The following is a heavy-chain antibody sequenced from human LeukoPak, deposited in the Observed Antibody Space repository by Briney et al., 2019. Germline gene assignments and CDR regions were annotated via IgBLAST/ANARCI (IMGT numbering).Heavy chain of an antibody. CDR1: GGSISSYY. CDR3: ARSEGGWLQQYYFDY. Sequence: SETLSLTCTVSGGSISSYYWSWIRQPPGKGLEWIGYICYSGSTNYNPSLKSRVTISVDTSKNQFSLKLSSVTAADTAVYYCARSEGGWLQQYYFDYWGQGTLVTVSS. D-gene: IGHD5-24*01. CDR2: ICYSGST. J-gene: IGHJ4*02. V-gene: IGHV4-59*01.